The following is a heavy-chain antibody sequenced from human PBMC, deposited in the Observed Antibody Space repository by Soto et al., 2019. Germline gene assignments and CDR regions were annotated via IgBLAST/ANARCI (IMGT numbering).Heavy chain of an antibody. D-gene: IGHD6-13*01. CDR2: ISSSSSYI. CDR3: ARLSRIAEAGTRGGYYDGMDV. J-gene: IGHJ6*02. V-gene: IGHV3-21*01. CDR1: GFTFSSYS. Sequence: EVQLVESGGGLVKPGGSLRLSCAASGFTFSSYSMNWVRQAPGKGLEWVSSISSSSSYIYYADSVKGRFTISRDNAKNSLYLQMNSLRAEDKAVYYCARLSRIAEAGTRGGYYDGMDVWGQGTTVTVSS.